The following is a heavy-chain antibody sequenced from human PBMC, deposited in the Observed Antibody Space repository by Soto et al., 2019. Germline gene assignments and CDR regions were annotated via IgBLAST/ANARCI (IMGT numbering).Heavy chain of an antibody. V-gene: IGHV3-53*01. D-gene: IGHD1-1*01. J-gene: IGHJ3*01. Sequence: PGGSLRLSCAASGFTVSSNYMSWVRQAPGKGLEWVSVIYSGGSTYYADSVKGRFTISRDNSKNTLYLQMNSLRAEDTAVYFCAKIISRGTGDAFQVWGQGTMVTVSS. CDR1: GFTVSSNY. CDR2: IYSGGST. CDR3: AKIISRGTGDAFQV.